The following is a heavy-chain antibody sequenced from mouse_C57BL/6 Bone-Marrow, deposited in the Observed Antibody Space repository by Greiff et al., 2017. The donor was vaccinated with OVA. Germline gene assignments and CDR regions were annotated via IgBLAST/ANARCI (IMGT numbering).Heavy chain of an antibody. CDR2: INPGSGGT. J-gene: IGHJ2*01. V-gene: IGHV1-55*01. CDR3: ARCTAQAYYFDY. CDR1: GYTFTSYW. D-gene: IGHD3-2*02. Sequence: VQLQQPGAELVKPGASVKMSCKASGYTFTSYWIPWVKQRPGQGLEWIGVINPGSGGTNYNEKFKGKATLTADKSSSTAYMQLSSLTSEDSAVYFCARCTAQAYYFDYWGQGTTLTVSS.